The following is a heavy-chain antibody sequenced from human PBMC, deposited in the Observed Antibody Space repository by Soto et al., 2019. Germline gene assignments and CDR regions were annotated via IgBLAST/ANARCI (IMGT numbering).Heavy chain of an antibody. J-gene: IGHJ5*02. D-gene: IGHD1-26*01. V-gene: IGHV2-5*02. Sequence: QITLKESGPTLVNPTQTLTLTCTFSGFSLSTSGVGVGWIRQPPGKALEWLAPIYWDDDKRYSPSLKSRLTITKDTSKNQVVLTMTNMDPVDTATYYCAHTLELGLTWEPKRRGEFDHWGQGTLVTVSS. CDR3: AHTLELGLTWEPKRRGEFDH. CDR2: IYWDDDK. CDR1: GFSLSTSGVG.